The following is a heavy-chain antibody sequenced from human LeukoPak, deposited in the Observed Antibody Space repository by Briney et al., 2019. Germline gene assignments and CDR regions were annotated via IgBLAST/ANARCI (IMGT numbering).Heavy chain of an antibody. CDR3: ARGSSSWYYYYGMDV. Sequence: HPGGSLRLSCAASGFTFSSYAMHWVRQAPGKGLEWVAVISYDGSSKYYADSVKGRFTISRDNSKNTLYLQMNSLRAEDTAVYYCARGSSSWYYYYGMDVWGQGTTVTVSS. CDR1: GFTFSSYA. D-gene: IGHD6-13*01. V-gene: IGHV3-30-3*01. CDR2: ISYDGSSK. J-gene: IGHJ6*02.